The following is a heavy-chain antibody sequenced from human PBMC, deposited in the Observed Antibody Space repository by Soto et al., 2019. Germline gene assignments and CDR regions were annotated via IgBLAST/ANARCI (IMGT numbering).Heavy chain of an antibody. CDR3: ARDFAYFDS. J-gene: IGHJ4*02. D-gene: IGHD3-3*01. V-gene: IGHV4-61*01. Sequence: SETLSLTCTVSGGFFKGGSYSWSWIRQPPGKGLEWIGYVYHTGRTSYNPSLKSRVSISMDTSKNQFSLNLDSVTAADTAVYFCARDFAYFDSWGQGTLVTV. CDR1: GGFFKGGSYS. CDR2: VYHTGRT.